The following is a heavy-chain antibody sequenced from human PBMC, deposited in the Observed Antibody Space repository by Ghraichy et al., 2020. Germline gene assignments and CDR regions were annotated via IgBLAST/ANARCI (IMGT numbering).Heavy chain of an antibody. D-gene: IGHD3-16*01. CDR3: ARDYAFMYDY. CDR2: IKADGREE. CDR1: GFSFRNSW. J-gene: IGHJ4*02. Sequence: GGSLRLSCAASGFSFRNSWMSWVRQGPGKGLEWVANIKADGREEYYVDSVKGRFTISRDNAKNSLYLQMNSLRADDTAIYFCARDYAFMYDYWGQGTRVTVSS. V-gene: IGHV3-7*01.